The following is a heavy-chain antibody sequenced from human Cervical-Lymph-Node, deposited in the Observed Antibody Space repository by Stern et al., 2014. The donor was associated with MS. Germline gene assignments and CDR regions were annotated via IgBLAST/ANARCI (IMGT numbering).Heavy chain of an antibody. CDR3: ARARRGFDY. V-gene: IGHV3-21*06. CDR1: GFTFSNYT. J-gene: IGHJ4*02. CDR2: ISSSSTYI. Sequence: EVQLVESGGGLVKPGRSLRLSCAVSGFTFSNYTMNWVRQAPGKGLEWVSSISSSSTYIYYAHSVKGRFTISRDNAKNSLYLQMNSLRAEDTAMYYCARARRGFDYWGQGTLVTVSS.